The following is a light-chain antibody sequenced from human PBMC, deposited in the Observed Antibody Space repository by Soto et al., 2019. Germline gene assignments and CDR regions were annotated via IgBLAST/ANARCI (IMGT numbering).Light chain of an antibody. J-gene: IGKJ1*01. CDR3: QQYNSYWT. V-gene: IGKV1-5*03. CDR1: QSIDSW. Sequence: DIQMTQSPSTMSASVGDRVTITCRASQSIDSWLAWYQQKPGKAPKFLMYKASNLESGVPSRFSGSGSGTEFTLTISSLQPADFATYYCQQYNSYWTFGPGTKVDIK. CDR2: KAS.